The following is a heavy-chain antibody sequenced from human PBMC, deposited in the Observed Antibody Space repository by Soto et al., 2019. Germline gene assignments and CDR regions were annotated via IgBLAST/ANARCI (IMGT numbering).Heavy chain of an antibody. Sequence: SETLSLTCAVSSGSISSSNWWSWVRQPPGKGLEWIGEIFHSGSTNYNPSLKSRVTISVDKSKNQFSLKLRSVTAADTAVYYCARDCSGGSCFDYWGQGTLVTVSS. CDR1: SGSISSSNW. D-gene: IGHD2-15*01. J-gene: IGHJ4*02. CDR3: ARDCSGGSCFDY. CDR2: IFHSGST. V-gene: IGHV4-4*02.